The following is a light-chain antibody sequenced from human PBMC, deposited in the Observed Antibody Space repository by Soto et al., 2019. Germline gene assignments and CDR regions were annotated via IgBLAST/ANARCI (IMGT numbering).Light chain of an antibody. CDR1: QNINTY. CDR2: DAA. Sequence: DIQMTQSPYSLSAAVGDRVTIACRASQNINTYLDWYQQKPGKAPKLLIFDAASLQNGVPSRFSGGGSRTDFTLTITSLQPEDFATYYCQQTSSAPFTFGTGPKV. CDR3: QQTSSAPFT. J-gene: IGKJ3*01. V-gene: IGKV1-39*01.